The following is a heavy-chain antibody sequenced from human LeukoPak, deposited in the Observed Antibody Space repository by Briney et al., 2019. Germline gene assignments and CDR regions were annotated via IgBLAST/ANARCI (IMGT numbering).Heavy chain of an antibody. CDR3: AKGSYYDSSGSFYFDY. D-gene: IGHD3-22*01. CDR1: GFTFSSYW. V-gene: IGHV3-74*01. J-gene: IGHJ4*02. CDR2: ISSDGSST. Sequence: PEGSLRLSCAASGFTFSSYWMHWVRQVPGKGLVWVSRISSDGSSTSYADSVKGRFTISRDNAKNTLYVQVNSLGTEDTAAYYCAKGSYYDSSGSFYFDYWGQGTLVTVSS.